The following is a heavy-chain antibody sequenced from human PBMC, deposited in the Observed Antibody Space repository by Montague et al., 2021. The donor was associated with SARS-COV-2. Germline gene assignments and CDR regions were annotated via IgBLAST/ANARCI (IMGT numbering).Heavy chain of an antibody. D-gene: IGHD4-23*01. CDR1: GGSFSGYY. V-gene: IGHV4-34*01. CDR3: ARWDPQTLTLIGLRGKSASDY. J-gene: IGHJ4*02. CDR2: INHSGTT. Sequence: SETLSLTCAVYGGSFSGYYWTWIRQSPGKGLEWTAEINHSGTTNYNFNPSLRSRVTISVDTSKGQFSLKLSSVTAADTGVYYCARWDPQTLTLIGLRGKSASDYWGQGTLVTVSS.